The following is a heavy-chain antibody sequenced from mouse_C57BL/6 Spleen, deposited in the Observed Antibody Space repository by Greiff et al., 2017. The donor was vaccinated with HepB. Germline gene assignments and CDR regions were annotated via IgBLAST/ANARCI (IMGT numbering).Heavy chain of an antibody. J-gene: IGHJ3*01. CDR2: ILPGSGST. V-gene: IGHV1-9*01. CDR3: ASAGTGTGWFAY. Sequence: QVQLKESGAELMKPGASVKLSCKATGYTFTGYWIEWVKQRPGHGLEWIGEILPGSGSTNYNEKFKGKATFTADTSSNTAYMQLSSLTTECSAIYYCASAGTGTGWFAYWGQGTLVTVSA. D-gene: IGHD4-1*01. CDR1: GYTFTGYW.